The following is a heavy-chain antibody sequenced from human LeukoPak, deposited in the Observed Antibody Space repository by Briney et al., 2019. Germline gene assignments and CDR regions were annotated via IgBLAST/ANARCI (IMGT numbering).Heavy chain of an antibody. V-gene: IGHV1-69*02. CDR3: AIPSSGHYWDY. CDR2: IVPIVDIP. D-gene: IGHD6-19*01. Sequence: GASVKVSCKASGDSFSIYSISWLRQAPGQGLEWMGRIVPIVDIPNYAQKFQGRVSITADQSTSTAYMELTSLRSEDTAVYYCAIPSSGHYWDYWGQGTLVTVPS. CDR1: GDSFSIYS. J-gene: IGHJ4*02.